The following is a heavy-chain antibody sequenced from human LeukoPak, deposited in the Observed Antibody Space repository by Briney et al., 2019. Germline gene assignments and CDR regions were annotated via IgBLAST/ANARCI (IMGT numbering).Heavy chain of an antibody. CDR2: ISSSGSTI. D-gene: IGHD2-15*01. J-gene: IGHJ6*03. CDR3: ASGNYYYYYMDV. V-gene: IGHV3-11*04. Sequence: GGSLRLSCAASGFTFSDYYMSWIRQAPGRGLEWVSYISSSGSTIYYADSVKGRFTISRDNAKNSLYLQMNSLRAEDTAVYYCASGNYYYYYMDVWGKGTTVTVSS. CDR1: GFTFSDYY.